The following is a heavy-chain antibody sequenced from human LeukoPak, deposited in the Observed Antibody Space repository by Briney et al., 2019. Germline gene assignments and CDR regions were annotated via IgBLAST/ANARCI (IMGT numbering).Heavy chain of an antibody. V-gene: IGHV3-64*01. D-gene: IGHD6-13*01. J-gene: IGHJ4*02. Sequence: AGSLRLSCAASGFTFSSYAMHWVRQAPGKGLEYVSAISSNGGSTYYANSGKGRFTISRDNSKNTLYLQMGSLRAEDMAVYYCARGLAVIAAAAYYFDYWGQGTLVTVSS. CDR2: ISSNGGST. CDR1: GFTFSSYA. CDR3: ARGLAVIAAAAYYFDY.